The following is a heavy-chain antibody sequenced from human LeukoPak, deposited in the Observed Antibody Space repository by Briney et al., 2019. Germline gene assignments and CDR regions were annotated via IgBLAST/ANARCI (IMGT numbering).Heavy chain of an antibody. CDR1: GFTFSSYG. Sequence: GGSLRLSCAASGFTFSSYGMHWVRQAPPKGLEWVATISHDGSNKYYADSVKGRFTISRDNSKNTLYLQMNSLRPEDTAVYYCARLRYYGMDVWGQGTTVTVSS. J-gene: IGHJ6*02. CDR3: ARLRYYGMDV. CDR2: ISHDGSNK. V-gene: IGHV3-30*03.